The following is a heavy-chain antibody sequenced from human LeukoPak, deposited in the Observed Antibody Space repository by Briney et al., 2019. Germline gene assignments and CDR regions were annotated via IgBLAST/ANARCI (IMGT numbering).Heavy chain of an antibody. V-gene: IGHV4-39*01. Sequence: SETLSLTCTVSGGSISSSSYYWGWIRQPPGKGLEWIGSIYYSGSTYYNPSLKSRVTISVDTSKNQFSLKLSSVTAADTAVYYCARLKGYSSSWYLYYYYMDVWGKGTTVTISS. CDR3: ARLKGYSSSWYLYYYYMDV. CDR1: GGSISSSSYY. CDR2: IYYSGST. J-gene: IGHJ6*03. D-gene: IGHD6-13*01.